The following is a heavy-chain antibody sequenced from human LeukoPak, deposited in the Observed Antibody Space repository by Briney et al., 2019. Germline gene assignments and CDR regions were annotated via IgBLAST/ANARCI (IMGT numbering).Heavy chain of an antibody. CDR2: IYYSGST. CDR3: ARSSFYSSSWYFDY. D-gene: IGHD6-13*01. J-gene: IGHJ4*02. CDR1: GGSISSGNYY. V-gene: IGHV4-30-4*08. Sequence: PSETLSLTCTVSGGSISSGNYYWSWIRQPPGKGLEWIGYIYYSGSTYYNPPLKSRIAISVDTSKNQFSLKLSSVTAADTAVYYCARSSFYSSSWYFDYWGQGTLVTVSS.